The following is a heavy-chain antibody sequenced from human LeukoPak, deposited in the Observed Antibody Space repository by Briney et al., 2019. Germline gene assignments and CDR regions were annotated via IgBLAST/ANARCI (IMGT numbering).Heavy chain of an antibody. V-gene: IGHV4-39*01. Sequence: SETLSLTCSVSGGSIGSSSYCWGWLRQPPGKGLEWIGTICYSGNTFYNPNLKSRVTLSVDTSKNQFYLKLSSVTAADTAVYYCARTDNYIPEDFFDPGGEGTLVTVSS. J-gene: IGHJ5*02. CDR3: ARTDNYIPEDFFDP. CDR2: ICYSGNT. CDR1: GGSIGSSSYC. D-gene: IGHD5-24*01.